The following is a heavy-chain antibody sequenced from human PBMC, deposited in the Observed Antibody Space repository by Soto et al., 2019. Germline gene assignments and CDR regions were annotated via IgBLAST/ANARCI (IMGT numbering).Heavy chain of an antibody. CDR3: ARSRFPYYFDY. J-gene: IGHJ4*02. V-gene: IGHV3-74*01. CDR2: TYSDGSIT. CDR1: GFSFSNYW. D-gene: IGHD2-21*01. Sequence: VQLVESGGGLVQPGGSLTLSCAASGFSFSNYWMHWVRQAPGKGLVWVSLTYSDGSITNYADSVKGRFTMSRDDAKNTLYLQMNSLRAEDTAVYFCARSRFPYYFDYWGQGTLVTVSS.